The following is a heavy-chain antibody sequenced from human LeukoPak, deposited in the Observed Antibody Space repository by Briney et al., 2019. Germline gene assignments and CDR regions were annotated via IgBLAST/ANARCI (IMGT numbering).Heavy chain of an antibody. V-gene: IGHV3-48*03. CDR3: AGYYMDV. CDR1: GFSVSSYE. CDR2: MSSSGITI. Sequence: PGGSLRLSCAASGFSVSSYEISWVRQAPGKGLEWLSYMSSSGITIYYADSVKGRFTISRDDAYNSRHLKMNSLRDEDTAVYYCAGYYMDVWGKGTTVTVSS. J-gene: IGHJ6*03.